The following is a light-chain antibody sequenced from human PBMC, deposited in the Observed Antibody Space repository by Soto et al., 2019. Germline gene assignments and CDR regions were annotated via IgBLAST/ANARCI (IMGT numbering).Light chain of an antibody. J-gene: IGKJ2*01. CDR1: QSVFTSY. CDR2: GAS. CDR3: QQSGSTSYT. V-gene: IGKV3-20*01. Sequence: EILLSQSPGTLSLSPGERATLSCRASQSVFTSYFAWYQQKPGQAPRLLIYGASSRATGIPDRFSGSGSGTDFTLTISSLEPEDFAVYYCQQSGSTSYTFGQGTKLEIK.